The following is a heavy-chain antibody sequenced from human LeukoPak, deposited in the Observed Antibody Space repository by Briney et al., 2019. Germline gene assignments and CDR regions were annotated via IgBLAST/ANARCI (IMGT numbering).Heavy chain of an antibody. J-gene: IGHJ6*02. V-gene: IGHV3-33*08. CDR1: GGSISSSNW. Sequence: LSLTCAVSGGSISSSNWWSWVRQAPGKGLEWVAVIWYDGSNKYYADSVKGRFTISRDNSKNTLYLQMNSLRAEDTAVYYCARDLVRATYYYYGMDVWGQGTTVTVSS. D-gene: IGHD3-9*01. CDR3: ARDLVRATYYYYGMDV. CDR2: IWYDGSNK.